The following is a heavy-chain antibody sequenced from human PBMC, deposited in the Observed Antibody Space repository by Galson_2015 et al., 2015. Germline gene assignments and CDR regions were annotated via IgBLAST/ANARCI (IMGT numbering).Heavy chain of an antibody. CDR2: ISYDGSNK. CDR3: AKPGPTYYFDY. Sequence: SLRLSCAASGFTFSSYGMHWVRQAPGKGLEWVAVISYDGSNKYYANSVKGRFTISRDNSKNTLYLQMNSLRAEDTAVYYCAKPGPTYYFDYWGQGTLVTVSS. CDR1: GFTFSSYG. J-gene: IGHJ4*02. V-gene: IGHV3-30*18.